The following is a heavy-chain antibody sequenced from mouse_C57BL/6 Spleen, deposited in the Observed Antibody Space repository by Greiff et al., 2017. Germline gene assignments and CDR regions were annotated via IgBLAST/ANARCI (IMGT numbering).Heavy chain of an antibody. J-gene: IGHJ3*01. V-gene: IGHV5-17*01. CDR2: ISSGSSTI. Sequence: EVNVVESGGGLVKPGGSLKLSCAASGFTFSDYGMHWVRQAPEKGLEWVAYISSGSSTIYYADTVKGRFTISRDNAKNTLFLQMTSLRSEDTAMYYCARGAPAWFAYWGQGTLVTVSA. CDR1: GFTFSDYG. CDR3: ARGAPAWFAY.